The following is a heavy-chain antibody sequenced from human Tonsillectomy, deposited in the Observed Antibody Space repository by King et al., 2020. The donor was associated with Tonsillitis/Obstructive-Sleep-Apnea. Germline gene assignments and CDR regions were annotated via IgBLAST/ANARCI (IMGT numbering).Heavy chain of an antibody. Sequence: GQLVQSGAEVKKPGASVKVSCEASGSTFTAYYIHWVRQAPGQGLEWMGLINPSGDATSYAQRFQGIITVTRDTSTTTVYMGLSSLTFEDTAVYYCARESYDSLTGTEPAFDIWGQGTMVTVSS. V-gene: IGHV1-46*01. J-gene: IGHJ3*02. CDR1: GSTFTAYY. CDR3: ARESYDSLTGTEPAFDI. CDR2: INPSGDAT. D-gene: IGHD3-9*01.